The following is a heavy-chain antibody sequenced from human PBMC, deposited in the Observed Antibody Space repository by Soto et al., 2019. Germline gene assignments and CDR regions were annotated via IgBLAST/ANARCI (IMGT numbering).Heavy chain of an antibody. CDR3: ARSGAWIPDY. V-gene: IGHV4-59*12. CDR1: DGSISSYY. CDR2: IYYSGST. D-gene: IGHD5-18*01. Sequence: PSETLSLTCTVSDGSISSYYWSWIRQPPGKGLEWIGYIYYSGSTNYNPSLKSRVTISVDTSKSQLSLKLRSVNAADTAVYYCARSGAWIPDYWGQGILVTVSS. J-gene: IGHJ4*02.